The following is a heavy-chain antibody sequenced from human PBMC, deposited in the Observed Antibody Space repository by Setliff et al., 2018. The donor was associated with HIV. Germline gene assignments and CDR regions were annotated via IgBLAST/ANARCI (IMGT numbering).Heavy chain of an antibody. Sequence: PSETLSLTCAVSGYSISSGYYWGWLRQPPGKGLEWIGSMYDSGSTYYNPSLKSRVTISVDSSKNQFSLKLNSVTAADTAVYYCARGGLYSPAPPGEGHFFDYWGQGTLVTVS. V-gene: IGHV4-38-2*01. CDR2: MYDSGST. D-gene: IGHD5-18*01. J-gene: IGHJ4*02. CDR1: GYSISSGYY. CDR3: ARGGLYSPAPPGEGHFFDY.